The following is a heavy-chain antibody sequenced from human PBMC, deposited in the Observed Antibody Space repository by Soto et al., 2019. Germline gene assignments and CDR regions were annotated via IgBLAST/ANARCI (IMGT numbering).Heavy chain of an antibody. D-gene: IGHD2-2*01. Sequence: SETLSLTCAVYGGSFSGYYWSWIRQPPGKGLEWIGEINHSGSTNYNPSLKSRVTISVDTSKNQFSLKLSSVTAADTAVYYCARAPPGYCSSTSCYLYFDYWGQGTLVPVSS. CDR3: ARAPPGYCSSTSCYLYFDY. CDR1: GGSFSGYY. J-gene: IGHJ4*02. CDR2: INHSGST. V-gene: IGHV4-34*01.